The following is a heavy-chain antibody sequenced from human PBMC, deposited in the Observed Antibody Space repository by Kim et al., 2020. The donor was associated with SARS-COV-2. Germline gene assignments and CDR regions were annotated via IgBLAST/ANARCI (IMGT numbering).Heavy chain of an antibody. CDR1: GFTFSSYS. CDR3: ARPTGGELPHAPGYYYYYGMDV. Sequence: GGSLRLSCAASGFTFSSYSMNWVRQAPGKGLEWVSYISSSSSTIYYADSVKGRFTISRDNAKNSLYLQMNSLRDEDTAVYYCARPTGGELPHAPGYYYYYGMDVWGQGTTVTVSS. CDR2: ISSSSSTI. V-gene: IGHV3-48*02. D-gene: IGHD1-26*01. J-gene: IGHJ6*02.